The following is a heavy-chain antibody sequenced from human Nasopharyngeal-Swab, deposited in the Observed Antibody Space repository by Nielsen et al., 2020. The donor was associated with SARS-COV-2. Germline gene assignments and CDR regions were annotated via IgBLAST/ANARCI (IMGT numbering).Heavy chain of an antibody. CDR1: GYTFTSYG. J-gene: IGHJ3*02. CDR3: AMYGSGSYVAAAFDI. D-gene: IGHD1-26*01. Sequence: SVKVSCKASGYTFTSYGISWVRQAPGQGLEWMGGIIPIFGTANYAQKFQGRVTITADKSTSTAYMELSSLRSEDTAVYYCAMYGSGSYVAAAFDIWGQGTMVTVSS. CDR2: IIPIFGTA. V-gene: IGHV1-69*06.